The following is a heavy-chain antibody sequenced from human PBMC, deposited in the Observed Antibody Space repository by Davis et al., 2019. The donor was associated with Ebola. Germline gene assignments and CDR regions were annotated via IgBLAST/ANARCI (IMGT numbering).Heavy chain of an antibody. CDR2: IKQDGSEK. CDR1: GFTFSSYW. D-gene: IGHD3-3*01. J-gene: IGHJ6*02. Sequence: GESLKISCAASGFTFSSYWMSWVRQAPGKGLEWVANIKQDGSEKYYVDSVKGRFTISRDNAKNSLYLQMNSLRAEDTAVYYCARYDVGGYYCMDVWGQGTRVTVSS. CDR3: ARYDVGGYYCMDV. V-gene: IGHV3-7*03.